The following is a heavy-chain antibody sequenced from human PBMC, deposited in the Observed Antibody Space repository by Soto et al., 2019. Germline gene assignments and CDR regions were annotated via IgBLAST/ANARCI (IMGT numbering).Heavy chain of an antibody. Sequence: QGQLVPSGAEVKKPGASVKVSCKAAGYTFTSYGLSWVRQSPGQGLAWMGWISAKKGNTKYAQKFQGRVTMTTDTSTSTAYMELRSRRSDDTAVYYGAREILSPDFDGHGMDVWGQGTTVTVSS. V-gene: IGHV1-18*04. D-gene: IGHD2-15*01. CDR2: ISAKKGNT. J-gene: IGHJ6*02. CDR3: AREILSPDFDGHGMDV. CDR1: GYTFTSYG.